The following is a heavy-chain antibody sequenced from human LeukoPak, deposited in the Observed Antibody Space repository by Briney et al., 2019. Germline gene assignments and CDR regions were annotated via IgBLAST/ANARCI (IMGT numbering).Heavy chain of an antibody. D-gene: IGHD2-2*01. CDR2: INHSGST. V-gene: IGHV4-34*01. CDR1: GGSFSGYY. J-gene: IGHJ4*02. CDR3: ARLVVPANHFDY. Sequence: PSETLSLTCAVYGGSFSGYYWSWIRQPPGKGLEWIGEINHSGSTNYNPSLKSRVTISVDTSKNQFSLKLSSVTAADTAVYYCARLVVPANHFDYWGQGTLVTVSS.